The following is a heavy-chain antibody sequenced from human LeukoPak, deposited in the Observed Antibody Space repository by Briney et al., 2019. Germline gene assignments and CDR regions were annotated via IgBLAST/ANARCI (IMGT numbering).Heavy chain of an antibody. D-gene: IGHD1-20*01. CDR2: IKEDGSER. CDR1: AFIFSGHC. Sequence: GGSLRLSCEGSAFIFSGHCMNWVRQTPGKGLEWVASIKEDGSERQYVDSVKGRFSISRDNTKGSLFLQLNSLRAEDTAVYYCAREGYNWNYVDYWGQGTLVTVSS. J-gene: IGHJ4*02. V-gene: IGHV3-7*03. CDR3: AREGYNWNYVDY.